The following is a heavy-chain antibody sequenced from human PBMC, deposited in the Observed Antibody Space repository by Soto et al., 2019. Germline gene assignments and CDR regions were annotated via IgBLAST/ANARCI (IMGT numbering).Heavy chain of an antibody. J-gene: IGHJ4*02. V-gene: IGHV3-23*01. D-gene: IGHD3-10*01. CDR3: AKSLLDYHLETIPDHPFDH. Sequence: GGSLRLSCAASGFTFSSYSMNWVRQAPGKGLEWITSLSSSGAGAYYADSVKGRFTISRDNSRNTLFLQMNSLKAEDTAIYFCAKSLLDYHLETIPDHPFDHWGQGTLVTVSS. CDR1: GFTFSSYS. CDR2: LSSSGAGA.